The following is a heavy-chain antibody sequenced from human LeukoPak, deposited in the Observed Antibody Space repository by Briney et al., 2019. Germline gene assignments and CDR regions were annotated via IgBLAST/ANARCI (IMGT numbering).Heavy chain of an antibody. Sequence: ASVTVSCKASGYTFTGYYMHGVRQAPGQGLEWMGWINPNTGGTNYAQKFQGRVTMTRDTSISTAYMELSRLRSDDTAVYYCARDAFGIVVVVAATHAGWFDPWGQGTLVTVSS. CDR1: GYTFTGYY. CDR2: INPNTGGT. J-gene: IGHJ5*02. V-gene: IGHV1-2*02. D-gene: IGHD2-15*01. CDR3: ARDAFGIVVVVAATHAGWFDP.